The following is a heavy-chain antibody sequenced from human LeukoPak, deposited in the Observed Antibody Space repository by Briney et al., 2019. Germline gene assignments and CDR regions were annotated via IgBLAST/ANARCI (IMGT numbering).Heavy chain of an antibody. CDR2: ISYDGSNK. D-gene: IGHD2-21*01. V-gene: IGHV3-30-3*01. Sequence: GGSLRLSCAASGFTFSTYGIHWVRQAPGKGLEWVAVISYDGSNKYYADSVKGRFTISRDNSKNTLYLQMSSLRAEDTAVYYCARDFRVVILYYMDVWGKGTTVTVSS. J-gene: IGHJ6*03. CDR3: ARDFRVVILYYMDV. CDR1: GFTFSTYG.